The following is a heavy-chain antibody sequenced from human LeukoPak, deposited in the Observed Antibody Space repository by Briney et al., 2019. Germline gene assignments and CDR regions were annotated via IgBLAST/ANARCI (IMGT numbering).Heavy chain of an antibody. Sequence: SETLPLTCTVSGGSSSRSYWSWIRQPPGQGLEWIGYIYYNRITKYNPSLKSRVTISLDTSKTQLSLRLTSVTAADTAVYYCARLSGIMITFGGVIVKGPIDYWGQGTLVTVSS. CDR2: IYYNRIT. D-gene: IGHD3-16*02. CDR1: GGSSSRSY. CDR3: ARLSGIMITFGGVIVKGPIDY. J-gene: IGHJ4*02. V-gene: IGHV4-59*01.